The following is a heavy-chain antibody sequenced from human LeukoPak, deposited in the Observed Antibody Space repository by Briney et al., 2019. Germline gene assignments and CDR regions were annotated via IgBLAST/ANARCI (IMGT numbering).Heavy chain of an antibody. V-gene: IGHV3-49*05. CDR3: TRGDGYNGGGMDV. D-gene: IGHD5-24*01. CDR2: IRSKAYGGTT. Sequence: KTGRSLRLSCTASGFTFGDYAMSWFRQAPGKGLEWVGFIRSKAYGGTTEYAASVKGRFTILRDDSKSIAYLQMNSLKTEDTAVYYCTRGDGYNGGGMDVWGQGTTVTVST. J-gene: IGHJ6*01. CDR1: GFTFGDYA.